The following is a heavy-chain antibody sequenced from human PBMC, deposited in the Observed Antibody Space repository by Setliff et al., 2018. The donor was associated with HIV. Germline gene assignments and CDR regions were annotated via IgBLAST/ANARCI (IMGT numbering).Heavy chain of an antibody. V-gene: IGHV1-2*06. Sequence: PSVKVSCKASGYTFTGYYVHWVRQAPGQGLEWMGRISPNTGGTIYAQKLQGRVTMTRDTSISTAYMELSSLTSDDTAVYYCARVATVTTPFDYWGQGTLVTVSS. CDR3: ARVATVTTPFDY. CDR1: GYTFTGYY. D-gene: IGHD4-17*01. CDR2: ISPNTGGT. J-gene: IGHJ4*02.